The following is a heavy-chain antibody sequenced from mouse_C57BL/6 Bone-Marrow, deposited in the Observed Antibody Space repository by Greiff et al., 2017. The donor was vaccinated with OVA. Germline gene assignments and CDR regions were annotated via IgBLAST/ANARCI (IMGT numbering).Heavy chain of an antibody. D-gene: IGHD1-1*01. Sequence: VQRVESGPELVKPGASVKISCKASGYAFSSSWMNWVKQRPGKGLEWIGRIYPGDGDTNYNGKFKGKATLTADKSSSTAYMQLSSLTSEDSAVYFCAINYYGSSYCWYFDVWGTGTTVTVSS. V-gene: IGHV1-82*01. CDR1: GYAFSSSW. CDR2: IYPGDGDT. J-gene: IGHJ1*03. CDR3: AINYYGSSYCWYFDV.